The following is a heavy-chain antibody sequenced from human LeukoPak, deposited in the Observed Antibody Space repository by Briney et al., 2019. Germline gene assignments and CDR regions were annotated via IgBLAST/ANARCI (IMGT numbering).Heavy chain of an antibody. Sequence: GGSLRLSCAASGFTFSSYAMSWVRQAPGKGLEWVSAISGSGGSTYYADSVKGRFTISRDNSKNTLYLQMNSLRAEDTAVYYCAKSPDYYDSSGYYLDYWGQGTLVTVSS. CDR3: AKSPDYYDSSGYYLDY. CDR2: ISGSGGST. D-gene: IGHD3-22*01. CDR1: GFTFSSYA. V-gene: IGHV3-23*01. J-gene: IGHJ4*02.